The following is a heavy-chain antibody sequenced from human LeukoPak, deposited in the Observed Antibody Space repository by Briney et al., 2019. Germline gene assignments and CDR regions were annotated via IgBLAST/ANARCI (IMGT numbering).Heavy chain of an antibody. CDR2: INHSGST. J-gene: IGHJ4*02. CDR1: GYSISSGYY. V-gene: IGHV4-38-2*02. Sequence: SETLSLTCNVSGYSISSGYYWNWIRQSPGKGLEWIGEINHSGSTHYNPSLKSRVTISVDTSQKQFSLRLTSVTAADTAVYYCARGRYLTTSGGAAAGFLDYWGQGSLVTVST. D-gene: IGHD6-13*01. CDR3: ARGRYLTTSGGAAAGFLDY.